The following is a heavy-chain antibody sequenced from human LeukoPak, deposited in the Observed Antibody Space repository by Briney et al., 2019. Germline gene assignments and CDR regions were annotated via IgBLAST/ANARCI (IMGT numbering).Heavy chain of an antibody. CDR3: TRGRCASCYGDSGLDP. CDR1: GLTISRYD. V-gene: IGHV3-13*01. J-gene: IGHJ5*02. D-gene: IGHD2-2*01. Sequence: QPGGSLRLSCAASGLTISRYDIHWVRQVTGKGLEWVSFLSTTDDTYYQDSMKGRFTISRDTVRNSVYLQMDSLRADDTAVYHCTRGRCASCYGDSGLDPWGQGTLVTVSS. CDR2: LSTTDDT.